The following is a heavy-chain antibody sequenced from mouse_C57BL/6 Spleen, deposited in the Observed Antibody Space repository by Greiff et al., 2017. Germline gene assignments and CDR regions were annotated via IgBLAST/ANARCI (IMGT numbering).Heavy chain of an antibody. D-gene: IGHD1-1*01. CDR2: ISSGSSTI. CDR3: ARDFGFITTVVAVDY. V-gene: IGHV5-17*01. J-gene: IGHJ2*01. CDR1: GFTFSDYG. Sequence: EVQGVESGGGLVKPGGSLKLSCAASGFTFSDYGMHWVRQAPEKGLEWVAYISSGSSTIYYADTVKGRFTFSRDNAKNTLFLQMTSLRSEDTAMYYCARDFGFITTVVAVDYWGQGTTLTVSS.